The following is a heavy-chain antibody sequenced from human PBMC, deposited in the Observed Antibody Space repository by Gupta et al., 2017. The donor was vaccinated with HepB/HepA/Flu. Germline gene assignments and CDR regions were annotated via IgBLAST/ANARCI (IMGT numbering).Heavy chain of an antibody. J-gene: IGHJ4*02. CDR2: IYYRGST. CDR3: AHAIAAAGTKYFDY. Sequence: WIRPTPGKGLEWIGYIYYRGSTNYNPSLKRRVIISVDTSKNQFSLNLSSVTAADTAVYYGAHAIAAAGTKYFDYWGQVTLVTVSS. V-gene: IGHV4-59*08. D-gene: IGHD6-13*01.